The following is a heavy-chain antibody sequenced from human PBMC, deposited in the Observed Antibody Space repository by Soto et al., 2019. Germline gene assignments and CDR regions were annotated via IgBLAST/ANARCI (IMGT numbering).Heavy chain of an antibody. CDR1: GFTFTSSA. V-gene: IGHV1-58*01. Sequence: SVKVSCKASGFTFTSSAVQWVRQARGQRLEWIGWIVVGSGNTNYAQKFQERVTITRDMSTSTAYMELSSLRSEDTAVYYCAATSFSYGSLDYWGQGTLVTVSS. CDR3: AATSFSYGSLDY. D-gene: IGHD3-10*01. CDR2: IVVGSGNT. J-gene: IGHJ4*02.